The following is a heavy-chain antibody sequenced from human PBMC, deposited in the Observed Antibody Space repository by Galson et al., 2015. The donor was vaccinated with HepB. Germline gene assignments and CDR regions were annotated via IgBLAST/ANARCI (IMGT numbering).Heavy chain of an antibody. V-gene: IGHV1-18*01. J-gene: IGHJ6*03. Sequence: SVKVSCKASGYTFTSYGISWVRQAPGQGLEWMGWISAYNGNTNYAQKLQGRVTMTTDTSTSTAYMELRSLRSDDTAVYYCARVSRYYDFWSGYYTLSYYYYYMDVWGKGTTVTVSS. CDR2: ISAYNGNT. D-gene: IGHD3-3*01. CDR1: GYTFTSYG. CDR3: ARVSRYYDFWSGYYTLSYYYYYMDV.